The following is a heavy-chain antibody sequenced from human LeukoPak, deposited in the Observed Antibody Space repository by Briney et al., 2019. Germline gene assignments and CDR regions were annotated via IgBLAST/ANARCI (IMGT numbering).Heavy chain of an antibody. CDR2: ISAYNGNT. J-gene: IGHJ4*02. D-gene: IGHD5-12*01. Sequence: ASVKVSCKASGYTFTSYGISWVRQAPGQGLEWMGWISAYNGNTNYAQKLQGRVTMTTDTSTSTAYMDLRSLRSDDTAVYFCARSGFAFGYHYFDFWGQGTLVTVSS. CDR3: ARSGFAFGYHYFDF. V-gene: IGHV1-18*01. CDR1: GYTFTSYG.